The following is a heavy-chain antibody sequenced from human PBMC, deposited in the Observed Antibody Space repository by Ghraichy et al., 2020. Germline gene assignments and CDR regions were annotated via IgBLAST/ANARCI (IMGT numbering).Heavy chain of an antibody. CDR3: ARGTYCSSTSCLGDYYYYMDV. D-gene: IGHD2-2*01. J-gene: IGHJ6*03. Sequence: SETLSLTCTVSGGSISSYYWSWIRQPPGKGLEWIGYIYYSGSTNYNPSLKSRVTISVDTSKNQFSLKLSSVTAADTAVYYCARGTYCSSTSCLGDYYYYMDVWGKGTTVTVS. V-gene: IGHV4-59*01. CDR1: GGSISSYY. CDR2: IYYSGST.